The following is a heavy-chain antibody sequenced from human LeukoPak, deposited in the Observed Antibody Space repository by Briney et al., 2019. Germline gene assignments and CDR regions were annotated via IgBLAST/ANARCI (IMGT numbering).Heavy chain of an antibody. D-gene: IGHD4-17*01. Sequence: PSQTLSLTCAVSGGSISSGGYSWSWIRQPPGKGLEWIGYIYHGGSTYYNPSLKSRVTISVDRSKNQFSLKLSSVTAADTAVYYCARVAVTTKANWFDPWGQGTLVTVSS. V-gene: IGHV4-30-2*01. CDR3: ARVAVTTKANWFDP. CDR1: GGSISSGGYS. J-gene: IGHJ5*02. CDR2: IYHGGST.